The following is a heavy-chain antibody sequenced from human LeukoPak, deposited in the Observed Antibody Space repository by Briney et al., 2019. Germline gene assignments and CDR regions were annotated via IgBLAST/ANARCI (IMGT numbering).Heavy chain of an antibody. V-gene: IGHV3-48*03. CDR3: ARVGYYGSGSYYNGDDY. D-gene: IGHD3-10*01. Sequence: GGSLRLSCAASGLTFSSYEMNWVRQAPGKGLEWVSYISSSGSTIYYADSVKGRFTISRDNAKNSLYLQMNSLRAEDTAVYYCARVGYYGSGSYYNGDDYWGQGTLVTVSS. CDR2: ISSSGSTI. J-gene: IGHJ4*02. CDR1: GLTFSSYE.